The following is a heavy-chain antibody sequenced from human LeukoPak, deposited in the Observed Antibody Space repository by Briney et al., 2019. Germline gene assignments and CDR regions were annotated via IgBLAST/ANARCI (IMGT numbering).Heavy chain of an antibody. CDR2: IKSKTDGGTT. CDR1: GGSISGYY. J-gene: IGHJ4*02. V-gene: IGHV3-15*01. CDR3: TTDWYYDFWSGYPPPY. D-gene: IGHD3-3*01. Sequence: CTVSGGSISGYYWSWVRQAPGKGLEWVGRIKSKTDGGTTDYAAPVKGRFTISRDDSKNTLYLQMNSLKTEDTAVYYCTTDWYYDFWSGYPPPYWGQGTLVTVSS.